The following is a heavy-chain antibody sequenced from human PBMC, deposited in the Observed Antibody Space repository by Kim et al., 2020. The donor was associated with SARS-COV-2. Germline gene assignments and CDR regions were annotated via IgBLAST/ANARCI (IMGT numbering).Heavy chain of an antibody. CDR1: GFTFSSYA. V-gene: IGHV3-23*01. CDR2: IGSNGGNT. D-gene: IGHD1-26*01. J-gene: IGHJ6*02. CDR3: ARVLVPRDGMDV. Sequence: GGSLRLSCAASGFTFSSYAMSWVRQAPGKGLEWVSSIGSNGGNTYYPDSVKGRFTISRDNSRNALYLQMNSLRADDTAVYYCARVLVPRDGMDVWGQGTT.